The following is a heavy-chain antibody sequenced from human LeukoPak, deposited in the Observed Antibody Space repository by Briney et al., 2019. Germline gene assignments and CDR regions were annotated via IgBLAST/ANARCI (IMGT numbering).Heavy chain of an antibody. V-gene: IGHV4-34*01. CDR1: GGSFSGYY. D-gene: IGHD3-9*01. CDR3: KQKTAYDILTGYYWFDP. CDR2: INHSGST. J-gene: IGHJ5*02. Sequence: SETLSLTCAVYGGSFSGYYWSWIRQPPGKGLEWIGEINHSGSTNYNPSLKSRVTISVDTSKNQFSLKLSSVTAADTAVYFFKQKTAYDILTGYYWFDPWGQGTLVTVSS.